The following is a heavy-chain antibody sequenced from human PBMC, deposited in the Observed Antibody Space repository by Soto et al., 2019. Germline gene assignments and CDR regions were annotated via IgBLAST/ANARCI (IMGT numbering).Heavy chain of an antibody. J-gene: IGHJ3*02. V-gene: IGHV3-33*01. CDR1: GFTFSSYG. CDR3: ARDLPLRGSYNSRRPHDAFDI. CDR2: IWYDGSNK. Sequence: GESLKISCAASGFTFSSYGMHWVRQAPGKGLEWVAVIWYDGSNKYYADSVKGRFTISRDNSKNTLYLQMNSLRAEDTAVYYCARDLPLRGSYNSRRPHDAFDIWGQGTMVTVSS. D-gene: IGHD3-16*01.